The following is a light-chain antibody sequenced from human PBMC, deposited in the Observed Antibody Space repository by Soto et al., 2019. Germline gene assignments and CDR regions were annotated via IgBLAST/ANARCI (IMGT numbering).Light chain of an antibody. Sequence: EIVLTQSPGTLSLSPGEGATLSCRATQTISSNYLAWYQQKPGQAPKLLIHGASTRATGIPDRFSGSGSGTDFTLTISRLEPEDFAVYYCQLYGSSPKTFGQGTKVDIK. V-gene: IGKV3-20*01. CDR3: QLYGSSPKT. J-gene: IGKJ1*01. CDR1: QTISSNY. CDR2: GAS.